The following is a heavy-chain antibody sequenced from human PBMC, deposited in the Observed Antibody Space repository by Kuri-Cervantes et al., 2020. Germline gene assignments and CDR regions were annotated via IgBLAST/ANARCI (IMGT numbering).Heavy chain of an antibody. V-gene: IGHV3-48*01. CDR2: ISSSSSTI. D-gene: IGHD1-26*01. Sequence: GESLKISCAASGFTFSSYSMNWVRQAPGKGLEWVSYISSSSSTIYYADSVKGRFTISRDNSKNTLYLQMNSLRAEDTAVYYCASLNSGSYLPFDYWGQGTLVTVSS. CDR1: GFTFSSYS. J-gene: IGHJ4*02. CDR3: ASLNSGSYLPFDY.